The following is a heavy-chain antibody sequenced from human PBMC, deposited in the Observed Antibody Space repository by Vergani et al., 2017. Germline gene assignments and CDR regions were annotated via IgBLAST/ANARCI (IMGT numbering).Heavy chain of an antibody. D-gene: IGHD3-10*01. CDR2: ISGSGGST. Sequence: EVQLLESGGGLVQPGGSLRLSCAASGFTFSSYAMSWVRQAPGKGLEWVSAISGSGGSTYYADSVKGRFTISRDNSKNTLYLQMNSLRAEDTAVYYCAKALGVAFGCSTGGFGCWGQGVLVSVAS. J-gene: IGHJ4*02. CDR1: GFTFSSYA. CDR3: AKALGVAFGCSTGGFGC. V-gene: IGHV3-23*01.